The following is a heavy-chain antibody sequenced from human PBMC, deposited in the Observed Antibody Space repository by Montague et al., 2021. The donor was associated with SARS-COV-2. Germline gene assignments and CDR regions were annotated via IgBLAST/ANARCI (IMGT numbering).Heavy chain of an antibody. J-gene: IGHJ4*02. CDR2: IYYGGST. Sequence: SETLSLTCTVSGGSISSSSYYWGWIRQPPGKGLEWIGSIYYGGSTYYNPSLKSRVTISVDTSKNQFSLKLSSVTAAGTAVYYCARLHCSSTSCYYLFFAETSHFDYWGQGTLVTVSS. V-gene: IGHV4-39*01. CDR3: ARLHCSSTSCYYLFFAETSHFDY. D-gene: IGHD2-2*01. CDR1: GGSISSSSYY.